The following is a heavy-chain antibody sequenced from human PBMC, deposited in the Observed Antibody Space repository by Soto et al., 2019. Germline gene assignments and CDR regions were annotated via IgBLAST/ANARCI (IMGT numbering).Heavy chain of an antibody. CDR1: GYTFTGYG. Sequence: QVQLVQSGAEVKKPGASVKVSCKTSGYTFTGYGINWVRQAPGHGLEWMGWISVFNGNTKYGQNIQDRVIMTTDTPTSTAYMELRSLRSDDTAVYFCGRDGSGGIIDSWGQGTMLIVPS. CDR3: GRDGSGGIIDS. J-gene: IGHJ3*01. V-gene: IGHV1-18*01. D-gene: IGHD1-26*01. CDR2: ISVFNGNT.